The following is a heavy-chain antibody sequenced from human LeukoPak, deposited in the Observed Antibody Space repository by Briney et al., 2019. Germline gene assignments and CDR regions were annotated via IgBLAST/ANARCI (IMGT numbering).Heavy chain of an antibody. CDR3: ARGHRFRGNCRGVTCWVWFDP. J-gene: IGHJ5*02. CDR1: GYTFSRYE. D-gene: IGHD2-15*01. CDR2: MNPITGNT. V-gene: IGHV1-8*01. Sequence: SVKVSCKASGYTFSRYEIHRVRQDTGQGLEWVGSMNPITGNTAYAEKFQGRVTMTRDTSIDTAYMELSSLRSEDTAIYYCARGHRFRGNCRGVTCWVWFDPWGQGTLVTVSS.